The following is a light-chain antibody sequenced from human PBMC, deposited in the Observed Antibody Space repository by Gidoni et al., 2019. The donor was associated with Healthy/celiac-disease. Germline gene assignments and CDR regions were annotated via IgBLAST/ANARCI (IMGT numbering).Light chain of an antibody. CDR1: QSVSSSY. Sequence: EIVLTQSPGTLSLSPGERATLSCRASQSVSSSYLAWYQQKPGQAPRLLIYGASSRATGIPDRFSDSGSGKDLTLTISRLEPEDFAVYYCQQYGSSSETFGQGTKVEIK. V-gene: IGKV3-20*01. CDR2: GAS. CDR3: QQYGSSSET. J-gene: IGKJ1*01.